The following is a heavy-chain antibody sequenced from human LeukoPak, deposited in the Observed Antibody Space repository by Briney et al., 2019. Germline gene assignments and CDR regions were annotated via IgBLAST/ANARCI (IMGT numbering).Heavy chain of an antibody. J-gene: IGHJ4*02. CDR2: INPNSGGT. D-gene: IGHD4-17*01. CDR1: GYIFTNYY. Sequence: ASVKVSCKASGYIFTNYYMHWVRQAPGQGLEWMGWINPNSGGTNYAQKFQGRVTMTRDTSISTAYMELSRLRSDDTAVYYCARAADDYGEFDHWGQGTLVTVSS. CDR3: ARAADDYGEFDH. V-gene: IGHV1-2*02.